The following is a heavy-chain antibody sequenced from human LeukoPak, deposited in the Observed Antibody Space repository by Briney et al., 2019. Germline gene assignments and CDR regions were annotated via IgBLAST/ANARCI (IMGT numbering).Heavy chain of an antibody. D-gene: IGHD6-13*01. CDR3: ARIGYSSSGFDC. CDR1: GYSISSGYY. CDR2: IKQDGSEK. J-gene: IGHJ4*02. Sequence: ETLSLTCTVSGYSISSGYYWGWIRQPPGKGLEWVANIKQDGSEKDYVDSMKGRFTISRDNAKNSVSLQMNSLRVEDTAMYYCARIGYSSSGFDCWGQGTLVIVSS. V-gene: IGHV3-7*01.